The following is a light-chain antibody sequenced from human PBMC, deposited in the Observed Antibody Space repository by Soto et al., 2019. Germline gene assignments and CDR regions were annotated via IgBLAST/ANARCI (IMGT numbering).Light chain of an antibody. V-gene: IGLV1-40*01. Sequence: QSVLTQPPSVSGVPGQRVTISCTGSSSNIGAGFDVHWYRHLPGTAPKLLIYGNFNRPSGVPDRFSGSKSGTSASLAITGLQAEDEADYYCQSYDSSLSGVLFGGGTKLTVL. CDR1: SSNIGAGFD. CDR2: GNF. CDR3: QSYDSSLSGVL. J-gene: IGLJ2*01.